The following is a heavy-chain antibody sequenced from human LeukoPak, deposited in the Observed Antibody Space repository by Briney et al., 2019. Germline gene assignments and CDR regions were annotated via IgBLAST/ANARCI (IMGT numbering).Heavy chain of an antibody. CDR2: ISWNSGSI. J-gene: IGHJ5*02. CDR3: AKDALLGSGKLSWFDP. Sequence: PGRSLRLSCAASGFTFDDYAMHWVRQAPGKGLEWVSGISWNSGSIGYADSVKGRFTISRDNAKNSLYLQMNSLRAEDTALYYCAKDALLGSGKLSWFDPWGQGTLVTVSS. CDR1: GFTFDDYA. D-gene: IGHD3-10*01. V-gene: IGHV3-9*01.